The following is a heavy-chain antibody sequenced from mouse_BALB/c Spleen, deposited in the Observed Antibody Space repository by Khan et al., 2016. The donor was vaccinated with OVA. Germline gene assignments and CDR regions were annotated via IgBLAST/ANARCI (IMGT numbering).Heavy chain of an antibody. CDR3: ARTARIKY. CDR2: ISYSGST. J-gene: IGHJ2*01. Sequence: VQLEESGPGLVKPSQSLSLTCTVTGYSITSGYGWNWIRQFPGNKLEWMGYISYSGSTNYNPSLKSRISITRDTSKNQFFLQLNSVTTEDTATYYSARTARIKYWGQGTTLTVSA. CDR1: GYSITSGYG. D-gene: IGHD1-2*01. V-gene: IGHV3-2*02.